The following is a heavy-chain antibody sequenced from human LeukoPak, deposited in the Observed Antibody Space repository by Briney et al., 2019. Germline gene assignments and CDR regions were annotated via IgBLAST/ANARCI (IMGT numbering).Heavy chain of an antibody. J-gene: IGHJ5*02. D-gene: IGHD6-13*01. Sequence: SETLSLTCTVSGGSISSYYWSWIRQPPGKGLEWIGYIYYSGSTDYNPSLKSRVTISVDTSKNQFSLKLSSVTAADTAVYYCARRDSSSWNNWFDPWGQGTLVTVSS. CDR1: GGSISSYY. CDR2: IYYSGST. V-gene: IGHV4-59*12. CDR3: ARRDSSSWNNWFDP.